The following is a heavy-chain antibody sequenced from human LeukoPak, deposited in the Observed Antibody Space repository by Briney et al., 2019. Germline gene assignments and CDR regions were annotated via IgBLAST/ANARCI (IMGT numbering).Heavy chain of an antibody. Sequence: PGGSLRLSCAASGFTVRNTYMNWVRQAPGKGLEWVSVIYSGGGTYYADSVKGRFTISRDNSKNTLYLQMNSLRAEDTAVYHCVRDDRRYGDYGYFDYWGQGTLVTVSS. CDR2: IYSGGGT. D-gene: IGHD4-17*01. CDR3: VRDDRRYGDYGYFDY. CDR1: GFTVRNTY. V-gene: IGHV3-66*01. J-gene: IGHJ4*02.